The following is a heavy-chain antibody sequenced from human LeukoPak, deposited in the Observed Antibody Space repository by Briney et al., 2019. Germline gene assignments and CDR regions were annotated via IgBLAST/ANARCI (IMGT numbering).Heavy chain of an antibody. J-gene: IGHJ4*02. Sequence: QPGRSVRLSCAASGFTFSSYAMHWVRQAPGKGLEWVAVISYDGSNKYYADSVKGRFTISRDNSKNTLYLQMNSLRAEDTAVYYCARSKLDSSGVVDYWGQGTLVTVSS. CDR2: ISYDGSNK. CDR3: ARSKLDSSGVVDY. V-gene: IGHV3-30-3*01. CDR1: GFTFSSYA. D-gene: IGHD3-22*01.